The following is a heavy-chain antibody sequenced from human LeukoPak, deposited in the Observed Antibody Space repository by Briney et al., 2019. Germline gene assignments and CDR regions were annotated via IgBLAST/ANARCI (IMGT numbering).Heavy chain of an antibody. D-gene: IGHD3-22*01. V-gene: IGHV3-74*01. J-gene: IGHJ3*01. CDR2: IKGDGSDT. CDR3: ARGWLPSDITLK. CDR1: GFTFSSYW. Sequence: GGSLTLSCAASGFTFSSYWMHWVRQPPGQGLVWVSRIKGDGSDTNYADSVKGRFTISRDNARNTLYLQMNRLRAEDTAVYYCARGWLPSDITLKWGQGTMVTVSS.